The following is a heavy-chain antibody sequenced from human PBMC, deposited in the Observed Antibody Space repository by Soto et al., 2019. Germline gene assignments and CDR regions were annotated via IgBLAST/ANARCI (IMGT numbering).Heavy chain of an antibody. CDR2: ISENGSFT. J-gene: IGHJ4*02. CDR3: ANSGPRNHCDH. CDR1: GFTFSPYT. V-gene: IGHV3-23*01. Sequence: GGSLRLTCAASGFTFSPYTMNWVRQAPGKGLEWVSGISENGSFTYNADSVKGRFTISRDDSRKMMFLQMSSLRAGATAAHYWANSGPRNHCDHCVQGPLVTSAS.